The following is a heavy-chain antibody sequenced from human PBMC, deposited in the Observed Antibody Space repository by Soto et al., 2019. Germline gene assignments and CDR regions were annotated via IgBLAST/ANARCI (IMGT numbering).Heavy chain of an antibody. J-gene: IGHJ6*02. Sequence: GASVKAAGRAAGRYFSSFSSPYVRQAAAPRLEWMGGIIPMFGSANYAQEFLGRVTFTADDSTSTAYMEISGLTFEDTAFYYCAVSLYGVVLLDYSGMAGWCRGTSVTVSS. D-gene: IGHD3-3*01. CDR2: IIPMFGSA. V-gene: IGHV1-69*13. CDR1: GRYFSSFS. CDR3: AVSLYGVVLLDYSGMAG.